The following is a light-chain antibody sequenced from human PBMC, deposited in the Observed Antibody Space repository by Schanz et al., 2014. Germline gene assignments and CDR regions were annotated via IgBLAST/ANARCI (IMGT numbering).Light chain of an antibody. CDR3: QQYGSSPWT. CDR2: ATS. V-gene: IGKV3-20*01. CDR1: QTVGSSY. J-gene: IGKJ1*01. Sequence: EIVLTQSPGTLSLSPGERATLSCRASQTVGSSYFAWYQQRPGQAPRLLIYATSNRATGIPERFSGSGSGTEFTLTISSLEPEDFAVYYCQQYGSSPWTFGQGTKVEIK.